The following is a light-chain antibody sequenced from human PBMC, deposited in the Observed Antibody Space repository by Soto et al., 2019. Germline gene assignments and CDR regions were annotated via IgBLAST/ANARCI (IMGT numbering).Light chain of an antibody. J-gene: IGKJ1*01. CDR3: QQSYSSPRT. CDR2: AAS. V-gene: IGKV1-39*01. Sequence: DMQMTQSPSSLSASVADRVTITCRASQSIRRSLNWYQQKPGKAPKLLIYAASSLQSGVPSRFSGSGYGTDFTLTITSLQSEDFAIYYCQQSYSSPRTFGQGTKVDIK. CDR1: QSIRRS.